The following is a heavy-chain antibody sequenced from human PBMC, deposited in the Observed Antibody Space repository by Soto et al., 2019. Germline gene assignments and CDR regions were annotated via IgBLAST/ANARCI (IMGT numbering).Heavy chain of an antibody. V-gene: IGHV4-39*01. J-gene: IGHJ5*02. D-gene: IGHD2-15*01. CDR3: ATQLGVVVVAAATRSGWFDP. Sequence: PSETLSLTCTVSCGSIISSTHYWGWIRHPPGNGLEWIGTIYYSGSTYYSPSLKSRGTISVDTSKNQFSLKLTSVTAADTAVYYCATQLGVVVVAAATRSGWFDPWGQGTLVTVSS. CDR2: IYYSGST. CDR1: CGSIISSTHY.